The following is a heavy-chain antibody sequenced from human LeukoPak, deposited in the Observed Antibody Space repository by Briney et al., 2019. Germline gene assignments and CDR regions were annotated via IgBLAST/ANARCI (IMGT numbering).Heavy chain of an antibody. J-gene: IGHJ4*02. D-gene: IGHD6-19*01. V-gene: IGHV3-21*06. CDR1: GFTFSSYS. CDR2: ISSSSSYI. CDR3: AKRQSSGCFDF. Sequence: GGSLRLSCAASGFTFSSYSMNWVRQAPGKGLEWVSSISSSSSYIYYADSVKGRFIISRDNAKNSLYLQMNSLTADDTAVYYCAKRQSSGCFDFWGQGTLVTVSS.